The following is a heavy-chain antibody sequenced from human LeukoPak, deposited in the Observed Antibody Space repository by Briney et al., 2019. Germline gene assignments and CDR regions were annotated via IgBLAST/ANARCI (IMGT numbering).Heavy chain of an antibody. V-gene: IGHV3-21*01. CDR1: GFTFSSYS. D-gene: IGHD2-15*01. Sequence: GGSLRLSCAASGFTFSSYSMNWVRQAPGQGLEWVSSMNSSSSYIYYADSVKGRSTISGDNAKNSLYLQMNSLRAEDTAVYYCARDLAPQCSGGSCYPAPTWFDPWGQGTLVTVSS. CDR2: MNSSSSYI. J-gene: IGHJ5*02. CDR3: ARDLAPQCSGGSCYPAPTWFDP.